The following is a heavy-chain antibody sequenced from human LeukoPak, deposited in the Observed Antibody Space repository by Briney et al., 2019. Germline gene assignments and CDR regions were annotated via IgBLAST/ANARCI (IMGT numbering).Heavy chain of an antibody. J-gene: IGHJ4*02. CDR1: AFTVSIHA. D-gene: IGHD3-10*01. CDR2: ISASGDRT. V-gene: IGHV3-23*01. CDR3: ARARSLFFFGGCDL. Sequence: AGGSLRLSCVVSAFTVSIHAMSWVRQAPGEGLECLFLISASGDRTLFADCVKGRFTLARVNCKNSVYLDMSGLRSEGPPLNFCARARSLFFFGGCDLWGQGGLVAVSS.